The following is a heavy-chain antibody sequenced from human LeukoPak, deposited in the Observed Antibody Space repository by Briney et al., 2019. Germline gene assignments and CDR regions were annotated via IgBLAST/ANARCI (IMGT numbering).Heavy chain of an antibody. Sequence: WDTLSLTCTVSGGSISTHYWSWIRQPPGKGLEWIGYIYYSGSTNYNPSLKSRVTISVDTSKNQFSLKLNSVTAADTAVYYCARGYYGSGSFYSFNYWGQGTLVTVSS. CDR2: IYYSGST. D-gene: IGHD3-10*01. CDR1: GGSISTHY. V-gene: IGHV4-59*11. J-gene: IGHJ4*02. CDR3: ARGYYGSGSFYSFNY.